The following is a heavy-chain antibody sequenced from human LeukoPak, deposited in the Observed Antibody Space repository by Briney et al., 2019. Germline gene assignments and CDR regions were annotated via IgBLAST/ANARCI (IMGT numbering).Heavy chain of an antibody. CDR2: IYYSGST. J-gene: IGHJ4*02. CDR1: GGSINNYY. D-gene: IGHD6-13*01. V-gene: IGHV4-59*01. CDR3: ARSKHSSSWYIDY. Sequence: PSETLSLTCTVSGGSINNYYWSWIRQPPGKGLEWIGYIYYSGSTNYNPSLKSRVTISVDTFKNQFSLELNSVTAADTAVYFCARSKHSSSWYIDYWGQGTLVTVSS.